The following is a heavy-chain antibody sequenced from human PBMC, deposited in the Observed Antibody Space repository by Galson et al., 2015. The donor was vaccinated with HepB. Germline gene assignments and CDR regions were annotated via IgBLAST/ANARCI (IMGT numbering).Heavy chain of an antibody. CDR2: INPNSGGT. D-gene: IGHD3-10*01. V-gene: IGHV1-2*05. CDR1: GYTFTAYY. Sequence: SVKVSCKAFGYTFTAYYMHWVRQAPGQGLEWMGRINPNSGGTNYAQKFQGRVIMTRDTSISTAYMELKRLTSDDSVIYYCAREREALRYYGSGSYYWFDYWGQGTLVTVSS. CDR3: AREREALRYYGSGSYYWFDY. J-gene: IGHJ4*02.